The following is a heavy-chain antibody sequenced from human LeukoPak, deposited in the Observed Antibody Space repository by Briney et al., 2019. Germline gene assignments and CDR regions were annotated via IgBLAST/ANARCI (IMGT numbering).Heavy chain of an antibody. D-gene: IGHD5-12*01. CDR3: TWMATIFTVDY. CDR2: IRNDRIT. V-gene: IGHV3-15*01. Sequence: GESLRLSCVLSGLTFSDAWMSWVRQAPGKGLEWVGRIRNDRITDYAAPVQGRFSISRDNSKNAFYLQMNSLRTEDTGMYFCTWMATIFTVDYWGQGTLVTVSS. J-gene: IGHJ4*02. CDR1: GLTFSDAW.